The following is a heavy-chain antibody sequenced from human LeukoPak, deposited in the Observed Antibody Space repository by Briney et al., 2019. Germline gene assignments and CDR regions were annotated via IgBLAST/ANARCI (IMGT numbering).Heavy chain of an antibody. V-gene: IGHV4-4*07. CDR3: AVRYSGSASYPYFFDY. Sequence: SETLSLTCSVSGDSISSYYWSWIRQPAGKGLEWIGRVYNSGSTNYNPSLNSPVTMSVDTSKNQFSLNLNSVTAADTAVYYCAVRYSGSASYPYFFDYWGQGTLVTVSS. CDR2: VYNSGST. J-gene: IGHJ4*02. CDR1: GDSISSYY. D-gene: IGHD3-10*01.